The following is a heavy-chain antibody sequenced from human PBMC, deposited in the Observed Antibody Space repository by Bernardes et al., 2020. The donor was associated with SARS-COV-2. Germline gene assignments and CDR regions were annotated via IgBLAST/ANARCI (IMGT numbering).Heavy chain of an antibody. CDR3: ARDGYNGFDY. V-gene: IGHV3-21*01. CDR1: GFTFSYYT. Sequence: GGSLRLSRAASGFTFSYYTMNWVRQAPGKGLEWVSSISSASDYIYYADSVKGRFTISRDNAKNSLHLQMNSLRAGDTAVYYCARDGYNGFDYWGQGTLVTVSS. D-gene: IGHD5-12*01. J-gene: IGHJ4*02. CDR2: ISSASDYI.